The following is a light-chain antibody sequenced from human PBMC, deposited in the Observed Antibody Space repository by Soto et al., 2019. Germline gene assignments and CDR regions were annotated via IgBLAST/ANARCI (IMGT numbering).Light chain of an antibody. CDR2: WAS. J-gene: IGKJ2*01. V-gene: IGKV4-1*01. Sequence: DIVMTQSPDSLAVSLGERATINCKSSQSVLYSSNNKNYLAWYQQKPGQPPKLLIYWASTRESGVPDRFSGSGSGTDFTLTISSLQAEDVAVYYCQQYYSTPLTFGQX. CDR3: QQYYSTPLT. CDR1: QSVLYSSNNKNY.